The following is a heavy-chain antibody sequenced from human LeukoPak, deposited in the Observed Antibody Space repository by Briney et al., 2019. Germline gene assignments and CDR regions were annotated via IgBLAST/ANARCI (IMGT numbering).Heavy chain of an antibody. CDR3: ARVPLDRGDWFDP. CDR2: IYHSGST. CDR1: GGSISSGGYS. D-gene: IGHD3-22*01. Sequence: NPSETLSLTCAVSGGSISSGGYSWSWIRQPPGKGLEWIGYIYHSGSTYYNPSLKSRVTISVDRSKNQFSLKLSSVTAADTAVHYCARVPLDRGDWFDPWGQGTLVTVSS. V-gene: IGHV4-30-2*01. J-gene: IGHJ5*02.